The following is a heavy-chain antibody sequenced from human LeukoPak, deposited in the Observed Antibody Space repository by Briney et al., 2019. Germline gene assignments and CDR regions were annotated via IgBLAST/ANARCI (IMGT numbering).Heavy chain of an antibody. CDR1: GGSISSYY. V-gene: IGHV4-4*07. J-gene: IGHJ4*02. CDR3: ARESSGSGYYYDFDY. CDR2: IYTGGST. Sequence: PSETLSLTCTVSGGSISSYYWSWIRQPAGKGLEWIGRIYTGGSTNYNPSLKSRVTMSVDTSKNQFSLKLSSVTAADTAVYYCARESSGSGYYYDFDYWGQGTLVTVSS. D-gene: IGHD3-22*01.